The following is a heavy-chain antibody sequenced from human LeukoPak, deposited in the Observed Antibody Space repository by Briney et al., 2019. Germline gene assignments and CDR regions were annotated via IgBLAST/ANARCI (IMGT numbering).Heavy chain of an antibody. CDR3: ERDEVGATSEFDY. J-gene: IGHJ4*02. CDR2: ISSNGTTT. Sequence: GGSLRLSCAASGFTFSTYEMNWVRQAPGKGLEWVAYISSNGTTTYYADSVKGRFTISRDNAKNSLYLQMNSLRAEDTAVYYWERDEVGATSEFDYWGQGALVTAS. CDR1: GFTFSTYE. D-gene: IGHD1-26*01. V-gene: IGHV3-48*03.